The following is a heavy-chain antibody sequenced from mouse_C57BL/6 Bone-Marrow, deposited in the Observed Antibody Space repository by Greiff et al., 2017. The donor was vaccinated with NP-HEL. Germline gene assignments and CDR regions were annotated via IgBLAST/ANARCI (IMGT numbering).Heavy chain of an antibody. CDR3: ARVLLSNYYFDY. CDR2: ISYDGSN. CDR1: GYSITSGYY. J-gene: IGHJ2*01. Sequence: EVQLQESGPGLVKPSQSLSLTCSVTGYSITSGYYWNWIRQFPGNKLEWMGYISYDGSNNYNPSLKNRTSITRDTSKNQFFLKLNSVTTEDTSTYYCARVLLSNYYFDYWGQGTTLTVSS. V-gene: IGHV3-6*01. D-gene: IGHD2-5*01.